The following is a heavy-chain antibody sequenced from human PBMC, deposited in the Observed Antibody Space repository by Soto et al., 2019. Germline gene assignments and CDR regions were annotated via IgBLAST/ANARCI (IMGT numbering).Heavy chain of an antibody. CDR3: ARGAYYYDSSGYSAPDY. D-gene: IGHD3-22*01. CDR1: GFTFSSYA. CDR2: ISYDGSNK. J-gene: IGHJ4*02. Sequence: LRLSCAASGFTFSSYAMHWVRQAPGKGLEWVAVISYDGSNKYYADSVKGRFTISRDNSKNTLYLQMNSLRAEDTAVYHCARGAYYYDSSGYSAPDYWGQGTLVTVS. V-gene: IGHV3-30-3*01.